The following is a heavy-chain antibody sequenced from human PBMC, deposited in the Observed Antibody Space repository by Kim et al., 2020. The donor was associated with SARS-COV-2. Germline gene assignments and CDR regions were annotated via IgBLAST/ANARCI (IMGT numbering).Heavy chain of an antibody. CDR3: SRERYLTYYYDSSGLDY. Sequence: SVKVSCKASGGTFSSYAISWVRQAPGQGLEWMGGIIPIFGTANYAQKFQGRVTITADESTSTAYMELSSLRSEDTAVYYCSRERYLTYYYDSSGLDYWGQGTLVTVSS. D-gene: IGHD3-22*01. V-gene: IGHV1-69*13. J-gene: IGHJ4*02. CDR2: IIPIFGTA. CDR1: GGTFSSYA.